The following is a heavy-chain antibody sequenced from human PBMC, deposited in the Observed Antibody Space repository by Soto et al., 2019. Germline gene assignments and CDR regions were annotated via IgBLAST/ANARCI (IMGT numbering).Heavy chain of an antibody. CDR3: ARDRGGGDSSYYYYGMDV. V-gene: IGHV3-30-3*01. D-gene: IGHD2-21*02. CDR1: GFTFSSYA. Sequence: LRLSCAASGFTFSSYAMHWVRQAPGKGLEWVAVISYDGSNKYYADSVKGRFTISRDNSKNTLYLQMNSLRAEDTAVYYCARDRGGGDSSYYYYGMDVWGQGTTVTVSS. J-gene: IGHJ6*02. CDR2: ISYDGSNK.